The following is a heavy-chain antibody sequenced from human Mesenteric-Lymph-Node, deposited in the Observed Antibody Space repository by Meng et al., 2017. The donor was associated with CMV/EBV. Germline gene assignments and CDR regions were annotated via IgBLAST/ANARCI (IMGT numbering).Heavy chain of an antibody. CDR2: ISSSGNTI. CDR1: GFTFSNYE. J-gene: IGHJ6*02. V-gene: IGHV3-48*03. CDR3: ARDITVLRGIFPYSYGMDV. Sequence: GGSLRLSCAASGFTFSNYEMNWVRQAPGKGLEWISYISSSGNTIYYADSVKGRFTISRDNAKNSLYLQMNSLRAEDTSVYYCARDITVLRGIFPYSYGMDVWGQGTTVTVSS. D-gene: IGHD3-10*01.